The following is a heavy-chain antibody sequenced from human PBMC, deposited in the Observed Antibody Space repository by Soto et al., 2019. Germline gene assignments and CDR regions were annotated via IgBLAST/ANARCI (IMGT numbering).Heavy chain of an antibody. CDR2: ISSSGSTI. CDR1: GFTFSDYY. V-gene: IGHV3-11*01. J-gene: IGHJ4*02. CDR3: ARGYYDILTGYYPFDY. D-gene: IGHD3-9*01. Sequence: GSRRIACTASGFTFSDYYMSRIRQAPGKGLEWVSYISSSGSTIYYADSVKGRFTISRDNAKNSLYLQMNSPRAEDTAVYYCARGYYDILTGYYPFDYWGQGTQVTVSS.